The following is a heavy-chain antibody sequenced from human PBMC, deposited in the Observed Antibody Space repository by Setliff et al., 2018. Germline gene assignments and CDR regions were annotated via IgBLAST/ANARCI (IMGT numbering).Heavy chain of an antibody. D-gene: IGHD6-13*01. CDR1: GYSITSGYY. CDR3: ARDGSSSHAFDI. J-gene: IGHJ3*02. V-gene: IGHV4-38-2*02. CDR2: IYHSGST. Sequence: SETLSLTCAVSGYSITSGYYWGWIRQPPGKGLEWIGSIYHSGSTYYNPSLKSRVTISIDTSKNQFSPKLTSVTAADTAVYYCARDGSSSHAFDIWGQGTMVTVSS.